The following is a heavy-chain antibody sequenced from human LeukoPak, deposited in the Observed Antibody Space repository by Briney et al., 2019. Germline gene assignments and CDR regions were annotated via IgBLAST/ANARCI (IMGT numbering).Heavy chain of an antibody. CDR2: INPNSGGT. V-gene: IGHV1-2*02. Sequence: ASVKVSRKASGYTFTGYYMHWVRQAPGQGLEWMGWINPNSGGTNYAQKFQGRVTMTRDTSISTAYMELSRLRSDDTAVYYCARDRSGYYDSSGYYYPRDAFDIWGQGTMVTVSS. D-gene: IGHD3-22*01. J-gene: IGHJ3*02. CDR3: ARDRSGYYDSSGYYYPRDAFDI. CDR1: GYTFTGYY.